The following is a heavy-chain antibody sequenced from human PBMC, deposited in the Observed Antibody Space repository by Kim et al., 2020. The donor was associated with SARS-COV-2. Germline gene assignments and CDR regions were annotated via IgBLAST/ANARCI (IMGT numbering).Heavy chain of an antibody. CDR3: TSGQYYYDSAAYYHDY. CDR1: GLNFGDYA. CDR2: IRSKRYGETT. J-gene: IGHJ4*01. Sequence: GGSLRLSCTASGLNFGDYAMSWFRQAPGKGLEWVAFIRSKRYGETTEYAASVKGRFTISRDDSKRIAYLQMNGLKTEDTAVYDCTSGQYYYDSAAYYHDYWGQRTLVTVSS. V-gene: IGHV3-49*03. D-gene: IGHD3-22*01.